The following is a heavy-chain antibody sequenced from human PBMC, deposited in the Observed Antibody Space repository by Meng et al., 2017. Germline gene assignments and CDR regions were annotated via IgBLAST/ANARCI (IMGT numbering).Heavy chain of an antibody. J-gene: IGHJ3*02. CDR3: ARGSGYYDAFDI. V-gene: IGHV3-11*04. Sequence: GESLKISCAASGFTFSDYYMSWIRQAPGKGLEWVSYISSSGSTIYYADSVKGRFTISRDNAKNSLYLQMNSLRAEDTAVYYCARGSGYYDAFDIWGQGTMVTVSS. D-gene: IGHD3-9*01. CDR1: GFTFSDYY. CDR2: ISSSGSTI.